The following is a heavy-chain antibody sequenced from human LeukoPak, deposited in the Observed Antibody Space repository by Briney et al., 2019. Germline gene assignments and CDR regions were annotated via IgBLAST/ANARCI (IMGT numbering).Heavy chain of an antibody. CDR2: INHSGST. CDR3: ARGPTPYGMDV. CDR1: GGSFSGYY. J-gene: IGHJ6*04. V-gene: IGHV4-34*01. D-gene: IGHD2-15*01. Sequence: SETLSLTCAVYGGSFSGYYWSWIRQPPGKGLEWIGEINHSGSTNYNPSLKSRVTISVDTSKNRFSLKLSSVTAADTAVYYCARGPTPYGMDVWGKGTTVTVSS.